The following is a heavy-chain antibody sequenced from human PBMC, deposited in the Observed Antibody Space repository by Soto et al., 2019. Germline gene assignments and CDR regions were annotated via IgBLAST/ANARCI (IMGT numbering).Heavy chain of an antibody. CDR2: ISSSSSTI. D-gene: IGHD2-15*01. CDR1: GFTFSTYS. Sequence: EVQLVESGGGLVQPGGSMRLSCAASGFTFSTYSMNWVRQAPGQGLGWISYISSSSSTIYYADSVKGRFTISRDNAKNSLYLHMNSLRDEDTAVYYCAREYCSGSSCYSGLDYFDYWGQGTLVTVSS. CDR3: AREYCSGSSCYSGLDYFDY. V-gene: IGHV3-48*02. J-gene: IGHJ4*02.